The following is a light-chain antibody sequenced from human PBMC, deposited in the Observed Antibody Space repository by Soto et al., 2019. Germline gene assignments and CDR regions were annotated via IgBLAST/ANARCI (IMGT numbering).Light chain of an antibody. J-gene: IGLJ1*01. V-gene: IGLV1-51*01. CDR2: DNN. CDR1: SSNIGNNY. CDR3: GTWDSSLSAYV. Sequence: QTVVTQPPSVFAAPGQKVTISCSGSSSNIGNNYVSWYQQLPGTAPKLLIYDNNKRPSGIPDRFSGSKSGTSATLGITGLQTGDEADYYCGTWDSSLSAYVFGTGTKLTVL.